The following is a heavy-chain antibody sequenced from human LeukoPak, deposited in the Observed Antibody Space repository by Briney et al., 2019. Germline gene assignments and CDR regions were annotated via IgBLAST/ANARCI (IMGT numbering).Heavy chain of an antibody. J-gene: IGHJ4*02. Sequence: SVKVSCKASGGTFSSYAISWVRQAPGQGLEWMGRIIPILGIANYAQKFQGRVTITADESTSTAYMELSSLRSEDTAVYYCARYSYGLYYFDYWGQGTLVTVSS. V-gene: IGHV1-69*04. CDR3: ARYSYGLYYFDY. D-gene: IGHD5-18*01. CDR2: IIPILGIA. CDR1: GGTFSSYA.